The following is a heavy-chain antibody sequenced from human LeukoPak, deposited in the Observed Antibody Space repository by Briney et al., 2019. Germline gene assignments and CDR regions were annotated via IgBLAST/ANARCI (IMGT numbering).Heavy chain of an antibody. D-gene: IGHD1-1*01. CDR3: AKKRVITTPDAIDWYFDL. Sequence: GGSLRLSCAASGFTFSNYAMAWVRQAPGKGLEWASILSGSGGATYYADSVKGRFTISRDNSENTLFLQMNNLGAEDTALYYCAKKRVITTPDAIDWYFDLWGRGTLVTVSS. CDR2: LSGSGGAT. J-gene: IGHJ2*01. CDR1: GFTFSNYA. V-gene: IGHV3-23*01.